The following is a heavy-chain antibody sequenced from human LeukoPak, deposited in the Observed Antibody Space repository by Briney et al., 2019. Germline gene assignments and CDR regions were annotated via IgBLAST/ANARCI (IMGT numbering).Heavy chain of an antibody. CDR2: IYYSGST. CDR1: GGPISSYY. CDR3: ARGSGSYSVQH. Sequence: SETLSLTCTVSGGPISSYYWSWIRQPPGKGLEWIGYIYYSGSTNYNPSLKTRVTISVDTSKNQFSLKLSSVTAADTAVYYCARGSGSYSVQHWGQGTLVTVSS. V-gene: IGHV4-59*01. J-gene: IGHJ1*01. D-gene: IGHD1-26*01.